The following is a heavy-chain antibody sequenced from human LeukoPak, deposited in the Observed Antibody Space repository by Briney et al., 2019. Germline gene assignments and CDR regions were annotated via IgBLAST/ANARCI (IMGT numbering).Heavy chain of an antibody. CDR2: ITDSGKP. CDR1: GFSFSTYT. J-gene: IGHJ4*02. Sequence: GGSLRLSCAASGFSFSTYTMTWVRQAPGKGLEWVSGITDSGKPCYADSVKGRFTISRDNSKGTLYLQINSLRAEDTAVYYCASRNYYLDHRGQGALVTVSS. CDR3: ASRNYYLDH. D-gene: IGHD3-10*01. V-gene: IGHV3-23*01.